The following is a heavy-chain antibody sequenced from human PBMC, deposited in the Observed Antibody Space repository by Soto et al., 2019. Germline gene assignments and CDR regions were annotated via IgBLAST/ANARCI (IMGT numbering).Heavy chain of an antibody. D-gene: IGHD5-12*01. Sequence: QVQLVESGGGVVQPGRSLRLSCAASGFTFSSYGMHWVRQAPGKGLEWVAVIWYDGSNKYYADSVKGRFTISRDNSKNTLYLQMNSLRAEDTAVCYCARSGYSGYDPPEDWGQGTLVTVSS. CDR3: ARSGYSGYDPPED. CDR2: IWYDGSNK. J-gene: IGHJ4*02. CDR1: GFTFSSYG. V-gene: IGHV3-33*01.